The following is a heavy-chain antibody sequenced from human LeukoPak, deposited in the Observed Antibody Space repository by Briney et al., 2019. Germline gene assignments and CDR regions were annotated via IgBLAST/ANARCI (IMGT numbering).Heavy chain of an antibody. CDR3: ARALRVRGVMSGAFDI. D-gene: IGHD3-10*01. V-gene: IGHV3-13*05. Sequence: GGSLRLSCAASGFTFSSYDMHWVRQATGKGLEWVSAIGTAGDPYYPGSVKGRLSISRENAKNSLYLQMNSLRAGDTAVYYCARALRVRGVMSGAFDIWGQGTMVTVSS. CDR2: IGTAGDP. CDR1: GFTFSSYD. J-gene: IGHJ3*02.